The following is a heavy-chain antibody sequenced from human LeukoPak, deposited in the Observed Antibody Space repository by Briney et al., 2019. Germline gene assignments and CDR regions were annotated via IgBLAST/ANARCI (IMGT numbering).Heavy chain of an antibody. J-gene: IGHJ5*02. CDR2: IYYSGST. Sequence: SETLSLTCTVSGGSISSSSYYWGWIRQPPGKGLEWIGSIYYSGSTYYNPSLKSRVTISVDTSKNKFSLKLSSGTAADTAVYYCAREHIVLMVYESNWFDPWGRGTLVTVSS. V-gene: IGHV4-39*02. D-gene: IGHD2-8*01. CDR1: GGSISSSSYY. CDR3: AREHIVLMVYESNWFDP.